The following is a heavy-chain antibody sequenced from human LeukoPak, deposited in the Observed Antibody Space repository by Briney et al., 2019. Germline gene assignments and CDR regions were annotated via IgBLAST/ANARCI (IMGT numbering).Heavy chain of an antibody. CDR2: IESDGAST. Sequence: GGSLRLSCAASGFTLSTYWLHWVRQAPGKGLVWVSRIESDGASTTYADSVKGRFTISRDNAKNTLYLQMNSLRAEDTAVYYCARGYFHGSIDYWGQGTLVTVSS. D-gene: IGHD5-18*01. J-gene: IGHJ4*02. CDR3: ARGYFHGSIDY. V-gene: IGHV3-74*01. CDR1: GFTLSTYW.